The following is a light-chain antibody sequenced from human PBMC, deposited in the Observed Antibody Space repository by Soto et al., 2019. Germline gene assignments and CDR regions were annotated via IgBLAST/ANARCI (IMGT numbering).Light chain of an antibody. CDR1: QSISNF. V-gene: IGKV1-39*01. CDR2: AAS. Sequence: DIQMTQSPSSLSASVGDRVTITCRASQSISNFLNWYQHKPGKAPNLLIYAASSLQSGVPSRFSGSGSGTDFTLTISSLQPEDFATYFCQHSSRLPITFGRGTRLEIK. CDR3: QHSSRLPIT. J-gene: IGKJ5*01.